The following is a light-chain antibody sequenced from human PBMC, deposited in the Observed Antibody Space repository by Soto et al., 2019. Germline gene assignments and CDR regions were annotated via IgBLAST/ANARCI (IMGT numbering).Light chain of an antibody. CDR1: QSVSSSY. V-gene: IGKV3-20*01. CDR2: GAS. CDR3: QQYGSSPLT. J-gene: IGKJ4*01. Sequence: EIVLTQSPGTLSLSPGERATLSCRASQSVSSSYLAWYQQKPGQAPRLLIYGASSRATGIPDRFSGSGSGTDFTLTISRLEPEDFAVYYCQQYGSSPLTFGGRIKVEIK.